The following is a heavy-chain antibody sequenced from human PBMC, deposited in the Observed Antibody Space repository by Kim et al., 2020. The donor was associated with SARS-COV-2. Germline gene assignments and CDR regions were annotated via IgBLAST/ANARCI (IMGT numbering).Heavy chain of an antibody. V-gene: IGHV3-74*01. Sequence: GGSLRLSCAASGFTFSSYWMHWVRQAPGKGLVWVSRINSDGSSTSYADSVKGRFTISRDNAKNTLYLQMNSLRAEDTAVYYCARDSRNFTMVRGPQDAFDIWGQGTMVTVSS. J-gene: IGHJ3*02. CDR3: ARDSRNFTMVRGPQDAFDI. CDR1: GFTFSSYW. CDR2: INSDGSST. D-gene: IGHD3-10*01.